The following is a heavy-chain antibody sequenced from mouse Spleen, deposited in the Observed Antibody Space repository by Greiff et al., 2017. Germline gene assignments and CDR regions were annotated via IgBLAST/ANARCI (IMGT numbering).Heavy chain of an antibody. D-gene: IGHD2-5*01. V-gene: IGHV1-7*01. CDR2: INPSSGYT. CDR1: GYTFTSYW. Sequence: QVQLQQSGAELAKPGASVKLSCKASGYTFTSYWMHWVKQRPGQGLEWIGYINPSSGYTKYNQKFKDKATLTADKSSSTAYMQLSSLTYEDSAVYYCVCVCQVTVLDYWGQGTTLTVSS. J-gene: IGHJ2*01. CDR3: VCVCQVTVLDY.